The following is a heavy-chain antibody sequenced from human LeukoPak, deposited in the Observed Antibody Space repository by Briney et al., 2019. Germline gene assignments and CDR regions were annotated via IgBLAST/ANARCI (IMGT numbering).Heavy chain of an antibody. CDR1: GFTFDDYA. J-gene: IGHJ4*02. CDR2: ISWNSGSI. D-gene: IGHD4-11*01. Sequence: PGGSLRLSCAASGFTFDDYAMHWVRQAPGKGLEWVSGISWNSGSIGYADSVKGRFTISRDNAKNSLYLQMNSPRAEDMALYYCATSTTVTPTYFDYWGQGTLVTVSS. V-gene: IGHV3-9*03. CDR3: ATSTTVTPTYFDY.